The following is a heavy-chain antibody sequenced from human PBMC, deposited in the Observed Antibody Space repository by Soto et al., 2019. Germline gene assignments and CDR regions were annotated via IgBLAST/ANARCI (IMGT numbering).Heavy chain of an antibody. J-gene: IGHJ6*02. CDR3: ARGLLGYCSGGSCYIPIYYYYYGMEV. V-gene: IGHV1-69*13. CDR2: IIPIFGTA. D-gene: IGHD2-15*01. Sequence: RASVKVSCKASGGTFSSYAISWVRQAPGQVLEWMGGIIPIFGTANYAQKFQGRVTITADESTSTDYIELSSLRSEDTAVYYCARGLLGYCSGGSCYIPIYYYYYGMEVWGQGTTVTVSS. CDR1: GGTFSSYA.